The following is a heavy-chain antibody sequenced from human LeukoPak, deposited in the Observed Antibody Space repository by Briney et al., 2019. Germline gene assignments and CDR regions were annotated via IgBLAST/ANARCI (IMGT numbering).Heavy chain of an antibody. CDR3: AIGSYPCQY. V-gene: IGHV4-59*08. Sequence: SETLSLTCSVSGGSISSYYWSWIRQPPGKGLEWIALIHDSGNTNYNPSLKSRVTLSLDTSKNRLSLKLSSVTAADTAVYYCAIGSYPCQYWGQGTLVTVSS. D-gene: IGHD3-10*01. J-gene: IGHJ4*02. CDR1: GGSISSYY. CDR2: IHDSGNT.